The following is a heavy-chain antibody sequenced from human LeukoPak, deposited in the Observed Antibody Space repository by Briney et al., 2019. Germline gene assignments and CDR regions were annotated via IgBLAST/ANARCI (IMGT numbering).Heavy chain of an antibody. CDR2: IHYSGST. J-gene: IGHJ4*02. V-gene: IGHV4-59*01. Sequence: SETLSLTCTVSGGSIISYYWNWIRQAPGKGLEWIGYIHYSGSTSYNPSLKSRVTISVDTSKNQFSLKLSSVTAADTAVYYCARGSYDSSGYYLDYWGQGTLVTVSS. CDR3: ARGSYDSSGYYLDY. D-gene: IGHD3-22*01. CDR1: GGSIISYY.